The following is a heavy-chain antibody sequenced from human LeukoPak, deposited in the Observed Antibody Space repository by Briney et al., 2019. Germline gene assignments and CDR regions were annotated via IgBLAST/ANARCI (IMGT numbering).Heavy chain of an antibody. Sequence: SETLSLTCTVSGGSISSSSYYWGWIRQPPGKGLEWIGSIYYSGSTYYNPSLKSRVTISVDTSKNQFSLKLSSVTAADTAVYYCAREPIGHHYDSSGYSNAFDIWGQGTMVTVSS. D-gene: IGHD3-22*01. J-gene: IGHJ3*02. CDR1: GGSISSSSYY. V-gene: IGHV4-39*07. CDR3: AREPIGHHYDSSGYSNAFDI. CDR2: IYYSGST.